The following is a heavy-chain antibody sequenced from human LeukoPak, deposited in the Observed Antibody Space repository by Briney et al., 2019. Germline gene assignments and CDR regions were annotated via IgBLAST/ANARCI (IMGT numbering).Heavy chain of an antibody. CDR3: TAVYYCARDRSGYFDY. J-gene: IGHJ4*02. CDR2: IGGSGGST. V-gene: IGHV3-23*01. CDR1: GFTFSSYA. D-gene: IGHD3-10*01. Sequence: GGSLRLSCAASGFTFSSYAMSWVRQAPGKGLEWVSAIGGSGGSTYYADSVKGRFTISRDNSKNTLYLQMNSLRAEDSLRAEDTAVYYCARDRSGYFDYWGQGTLVTVSS.